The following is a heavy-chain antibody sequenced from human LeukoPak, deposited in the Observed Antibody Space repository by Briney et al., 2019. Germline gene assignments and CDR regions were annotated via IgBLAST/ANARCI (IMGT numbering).Heavy chain of an antibody. CDR1: GGSISGYY. D-gene: IGHD6-6*01. J-gene: IGHJ4*02. CDR2: IYTTGST. CDR3: ARLYSSSFPLY. Sequence: SETVSLTCTVSGGSISGYYWSWIRQPAGKGLEWIGRIYTTGSTNYNPSLKSRVTMSVDTSKNQFSLRLNSVTAADTAVYYCARLYSSSFPLYWGQGTLVTVSS. V-gene: IGHV4-4*07.